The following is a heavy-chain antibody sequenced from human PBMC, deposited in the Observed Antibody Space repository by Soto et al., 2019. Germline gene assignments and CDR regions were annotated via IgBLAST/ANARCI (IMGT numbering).Heavy chain of an antibody. V-gene: IGHV1-8*01. CDR1: GYTFTSYD. CDR3: ARASLRHEYIWGSYRSADFHF. J-gene: IGHJ4*02. D-gene: IGHD3-16*02. CDR2: MNPNSGNT. Sequence: ASVKVSCKASGYTFTSYDINWVRQATGQGLEWMGWMNPNSGNTGYAQKFQGRVTMTRNTSISTDYMELSSLRSEDTAVYYCARASLRHEYIWGSYRSADFHFWGQGIRVSVAS.